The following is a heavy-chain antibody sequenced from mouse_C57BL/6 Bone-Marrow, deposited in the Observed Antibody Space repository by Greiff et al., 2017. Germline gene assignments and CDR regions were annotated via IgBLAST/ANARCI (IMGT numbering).Heavy chain of an antibody. CDR1: GYTFTSYG. CDR3: ARLTTVVAENYYAMDD. V-gene: IGHV1-81*01. Sequence: QVQLKQSGAELARPGASVKLSCKASGYTFTSYGISWVKQRTGQGLEWIGEIYPRSGNTYYNEKFKGKATLTADKSSSTAYMELRSLTSEDSAVYFCARLTTVVAENYYAMDDWGQGTSVTASS. J-gene: IGHJ4*01. D-gene: IGHD1-1*01. CDR2: IYPRSGNT.